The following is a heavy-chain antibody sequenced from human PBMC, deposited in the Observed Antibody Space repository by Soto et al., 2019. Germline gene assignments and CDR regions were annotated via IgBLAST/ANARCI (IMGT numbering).Heavy chain of an antibody. CDR2: IYPGDSDT. J-gene: IGHJ1*01. CDR3: ARHSGIVTDGTE. Sequence: GESLKISCKGSGYSFSTNWIGWVRQMPGKGLEWMGIIYPGDSDTRYSPSFEGQVAISADKSINTAYLQWSSLKASDTAMYYCARHSGIVTDGTEWGQGTLVTVSS. CDR1: GYSFSTNW. D-gene: IGHD6-13*01. V-gene: IGHV5-51*01.